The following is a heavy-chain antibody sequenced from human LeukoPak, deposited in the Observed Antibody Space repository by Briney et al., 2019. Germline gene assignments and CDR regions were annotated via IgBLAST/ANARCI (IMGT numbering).Heavy chain of an antibody. V-gene: IGHV3-20*04. CDR3: ARRIAAAGTSFDY. CDR2: INWNGDTT. J-gene: IGHJ4*02. CDR1: GFTFDDYA. D-gene: IGHD6-13*01. Sequence: GGSLGLSCAASGFTFDDYAMSWVRQAPGKGLEWVSSINWNGDTTHYADSVKGRFTISRDNAKNSLYLQMNSLRAEDTAFYYCARRIAAAGTSFDYWGQGTLVTVSS.